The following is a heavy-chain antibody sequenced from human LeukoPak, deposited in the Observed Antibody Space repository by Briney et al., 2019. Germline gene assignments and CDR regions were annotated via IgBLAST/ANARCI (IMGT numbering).Heavy chain of an antibody. J-gene: IGHJ2*01. D-gene: IGHD2-8*01. CDR3: ARVQAPGYCTNGVCFYWYFDL. CDR2: IYYSGST. CDR1: GGSISTGNYY. V-gene: IGHV4-30-4*08. Sequence: TSETLSLTCTVSGGSISTGNYYWGWIRQPPGKGLEWIGYIYYSGSTYYNPSLKSRVTISVDTSKNQFSLKLSSVTAADTAVYYCARVQAPGYCTNGVCFYWYFDLRGRGTLVTVSS.